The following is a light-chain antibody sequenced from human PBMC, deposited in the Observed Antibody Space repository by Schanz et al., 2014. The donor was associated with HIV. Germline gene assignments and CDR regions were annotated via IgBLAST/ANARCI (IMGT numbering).Light chain of an antibody. CDR3: QETYSTPSIT. V-gene: IGKV1-39*01. CDR1: RNIRRE. J-gene: IGKJ5*01. Sequence: DIQLTQSPSSLSASVGDRVTITCRASRNIRRELSWYQQKPGQAPKLLIYTASNLQGGVSSRFSGGGSGTDFTLTISSVHPEDFGSYYCQETYSTPSITFGQGTRLEIK. CDR2: TAS.